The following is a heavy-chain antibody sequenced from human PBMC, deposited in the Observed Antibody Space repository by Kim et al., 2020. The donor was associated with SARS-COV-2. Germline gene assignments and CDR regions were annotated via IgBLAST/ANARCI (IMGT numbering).Heavy chain of an antibody. Sequence: SETLSLTCTVSGGSISSGGYYWSWIRQHPGKGLEWIGYIYYSGSTYYNPSLKSRVTISVDTSKNQFSLKLSSVTAADTAVYYCARLYFDWFYAFDIWGQGTMVTVSS. J-gene: IGHJ3*02. CDR2: IYYSGST. D-gene: IGHD3-9*01. V-gene: IGHV4-31*03. CDR1: GGSISSGGYY. CDR3: ARLYFDWFYAFDI.